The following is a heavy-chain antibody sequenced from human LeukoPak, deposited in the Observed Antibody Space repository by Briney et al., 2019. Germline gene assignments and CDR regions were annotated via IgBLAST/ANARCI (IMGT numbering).Heavy chain of an antibody. CDR2: LWYDASNK. J-gene: IGHJ4*02. V-gene: IGHV3-33*01. CDR3: VRGVGVSRFNYLDS. Sequence: WGSLRLSCAASGFTFSSFGMHWVRQAPGKGLEWVAVLWYDASNKYYADSVKGRFTISRDNSKNTLYLQMNTLRDDDTAVYYCVRGVGVSRFNYLDSWGQGTLVIVSS. D-gene: IGHD6-13*01. CDR1: GFTFSSFG.